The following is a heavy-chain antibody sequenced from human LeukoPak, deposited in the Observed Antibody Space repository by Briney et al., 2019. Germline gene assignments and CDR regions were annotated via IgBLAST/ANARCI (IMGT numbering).Heavy chain of an antibody. CDR1: GFTFSSYA. J-gene: IGHJ4*02. CDR3: AREIPAFDY. Sequence: GESLRLSCAASGFTFSSYAMSWVRQAPGKGLEWVSAASGGGGSTYYADSVKGRFTISRDNSKNTLYPQMNSLRADDTAVYYCAREIPAFDYWGQGTLVTVSS. CDR2: ASGGGGST. V-gene: IGHV3-23*01.